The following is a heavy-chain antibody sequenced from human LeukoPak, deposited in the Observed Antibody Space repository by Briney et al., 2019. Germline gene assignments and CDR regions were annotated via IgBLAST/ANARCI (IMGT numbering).Heavy chain of an antibody. CDR1: GYSNSSGYY. CDR3: ASDSSGWYLGGPFDY. CDR2: IYHRGGT. V-gene: IGHV4-38-2*01. J-gene: IGHJ4*02. D-gene: IGHD6-19*01. Sequence: KASETLSLTCAVSGYSNSSGYYWGWIRQPPGKGLEGVGSIYHRGGTYYNPALKGRSTISVDTSKNPFSLKLSSVTAADTAVYYCASDSSGWYLGGPFDYWGQGTLVTVSS.